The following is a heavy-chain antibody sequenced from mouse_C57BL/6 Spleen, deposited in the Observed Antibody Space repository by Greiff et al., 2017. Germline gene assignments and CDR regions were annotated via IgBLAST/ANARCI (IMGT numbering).Heavy chain of an antibody. CDR2: ISSGGSYT. CDR1: GFTFSSYG. J-gene: IGHJ3*01. V-gene: IGHV5-6*01. D-gene: IGHD1-1*01. CDR3: ARHDYYGSSTWFAY. Sequence: EVQVVESGGDLVKPGGSLKLSCAASGFTFSSYGMSWVRQTPDKRLEWVATISSGGSYTYYPDSVKGRFTISRDNAKNTLYLQMSSLKSEDTAMYYCARHDYYGSSTWFAYWGQGTLVTVSA.